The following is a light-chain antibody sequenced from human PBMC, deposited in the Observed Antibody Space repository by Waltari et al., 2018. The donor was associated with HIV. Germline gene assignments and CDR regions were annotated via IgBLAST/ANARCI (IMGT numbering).Light chain of an antibody. J-gene: IGLJ3*02. CDR2: EGI. Sequence: QSALTQPASVSGSPGQSITIPCTGSSSDVGSYNLVSCYQQHPGKAPKLMIYEGINRPSGVSNRFAGSKAGNTASRTISWLQAEEEADYYGCSDAGSSNGVFGGGTKVTVL. V-gene: IGLV2-23*01. CDR3: CSDAGSSNGV. CDR1: SSDVGSYNL.